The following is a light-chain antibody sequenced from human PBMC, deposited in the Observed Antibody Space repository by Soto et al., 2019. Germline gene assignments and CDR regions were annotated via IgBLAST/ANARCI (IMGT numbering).Light chain of an antibody. CDR3: SVWDDSLRSVV. V-gene: IGLV1-47*01. J-gene: IGLJ2*01. CDR2: RNN. CDR1: SSNIENNF. Sequence: QSVLTQPPSASGTPGHNVTISCSGSSSNIENNFLYWYQQLPGVAPKLLIYRNNQRPSGVPDRFSGSKSGTSASLAISGLRSEDEADYYCSVWDDSLRSVVFGGGTKLTVL.